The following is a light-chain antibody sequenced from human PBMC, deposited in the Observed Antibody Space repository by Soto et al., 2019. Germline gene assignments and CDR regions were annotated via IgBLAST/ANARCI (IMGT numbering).Light chain of an antibody. CDR3: QQYGSSGT. CDR1: QSVSNNY. Sequence: EILMTQSRDTLSVSPGERVTLACRASQSVSNNYLAWYQQKPGQAPRLLIYGASNRATGIPDRFSGSGSGTDFTLAISRLEPEDFAVYYCQQYGSSGTFGQGTKVDIK. J-gene: IGKJ1*01. CDR2: GAS. V-gene: IGKV3-20*01.